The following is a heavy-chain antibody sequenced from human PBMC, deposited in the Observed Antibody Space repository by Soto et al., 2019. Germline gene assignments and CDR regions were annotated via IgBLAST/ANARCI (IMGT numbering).Heavy chain of an antibody. Sequence: GGSMRLSCAASGFTFSSYSMNWVRQAPGKGLEWVSAISSSGGSTYYADSVKGRFTISRDNAKNTLYLQMNSLRAEDTAVYYCAKEPFVIVARDFDIWGQGTMVTVSS. CDR2: ISSSGGST. D-gene: IGHD2-21*01. V-gene: IGHV3-23*01. CDR3: AKEPFVIVARDFDI. CDR1: GFTFSSYS. J-gene: IGHJ3*02.